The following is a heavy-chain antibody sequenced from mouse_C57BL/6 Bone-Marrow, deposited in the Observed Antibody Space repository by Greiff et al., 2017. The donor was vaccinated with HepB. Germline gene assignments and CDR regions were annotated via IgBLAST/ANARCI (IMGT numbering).Heavy chain of an antibody. V-gene: IGHV5-15*01. CDR1: GFTFSDYG. Sequence: EVKLMESGGGLVQPGGSLKLSCAASGFTFSDYGMAWVRQAPRKGPEWVAFISNLAYSIYYADTVTGRFTISRENAKNTLYLEMSSLRSEDTAMYYCARRDYYGTSWYFDVWGTGTTVTVSS. CDR2: ISNLAYSI. D-gene: IGHD1-1*01. CDR3: ARRDYYGTSWYFDV. J-gene: IGHJ1*03.